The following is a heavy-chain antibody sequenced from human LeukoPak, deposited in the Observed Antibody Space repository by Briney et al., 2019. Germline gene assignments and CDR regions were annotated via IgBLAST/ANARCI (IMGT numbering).Heavy chain of an antibody. D-gene: IGHD6-13*01. J-gene: IGHJ4*02. CDR2: INWNGGSA. CDR3: AKHSSSWYSHYFDY. V-gene: IGHV3-20*04. CDR1: GFTFDDYG. Sequence: PGGSLGLSCAASGFTFDDYGMSWVRQAPGKGLEWVSGINWNGGSAGYADSVKGRFTISRDNAKNSLYLQMNSLRAEDTALYYCAKHSSSWYSHYFDYWGQGTLVTVSS.